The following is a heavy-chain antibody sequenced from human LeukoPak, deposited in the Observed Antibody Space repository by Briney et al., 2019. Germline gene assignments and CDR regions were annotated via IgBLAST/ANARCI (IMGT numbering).Heavy chain of an antibody. CDR2: INPNSGGT. Sequence: ASVKVSCKASGYTFTGYYMHWVRQAPGQGLEWMGWINPNSGGTNYAQKFQGWVTMTRDTSISTAYMELSRLRSDDTAVYYCARALASKDLGYYYYGMDVWGQGTTVTVSS. D-gene: IGHD2-15*01. V-gene: IGHV1-2*04. CDR3: ARALASKDLGYYYYGMDV. J-gene: IGHJ6*02. CDR1: GYTFTGYY.